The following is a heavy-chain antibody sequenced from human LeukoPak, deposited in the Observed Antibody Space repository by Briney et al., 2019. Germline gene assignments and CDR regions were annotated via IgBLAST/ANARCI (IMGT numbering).Heavy chain of an antibody. V-gene: IGHV1-18*01. CDR2: ISAYNGNT. CDR3: ARAGRYCSSTSCSGWYNWFDP. J-gene: IGHJ5*02. CDR1: GYTFTSYG. D-gene: IGHD2-2*01. Sequence: ASVKVSCKASGYTFTSYGISWVRQAPGQGLEWMGWISAYNGNTNYAQKLQGRVTMTTDTSTSTAYMELRSLRSDDTAVYYCARAGRYCSSTSCSGWYNWFDPRGQGTLVTVSS.